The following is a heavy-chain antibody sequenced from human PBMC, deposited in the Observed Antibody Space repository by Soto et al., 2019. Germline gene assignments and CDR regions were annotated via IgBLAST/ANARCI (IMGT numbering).Heavy chain of an antibody. CDR3: ARDGAGAYGLGWFDP. J-gene: IGHJ5*02. D-gene: IGHD2-21*01. Sequence: QVQLQESGPGLVKPSQTLSLTCTVSGDSISRGGYYWNWIRQHPRKGLEWIGYIYHSGSTNYNPSLKSRVNISVDTSKNQLSLELSNVTAADTAVYYCARDGAGAYGLGWFDPWGQGILVTVSS. V-gene: IGHV4-31*03. CDR2: IYHSGST. CDR1: GDSISRGGYY.